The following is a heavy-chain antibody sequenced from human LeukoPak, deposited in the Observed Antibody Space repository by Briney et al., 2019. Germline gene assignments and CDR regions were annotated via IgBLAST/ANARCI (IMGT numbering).Heavy chain of an antibody. CDR3: ARVVRGGSTTDAFDI. CDR2: IIPIFGTA. CDR1: GGTFSSYA. J-gene: IGHJ3*02. D-gene: IGHD6-13*01. V-gene: IGHV1-69*06. Sequence: EASVKVSCKASGGTFSSYAISWVRQAPGQGLEWMGGIIPIFGTANYAQKFQGRVTITADKSTSTAYMELSSLRSEDTAVYYCARVVRGGSTTDAFDIWGQGTMVTVSS.